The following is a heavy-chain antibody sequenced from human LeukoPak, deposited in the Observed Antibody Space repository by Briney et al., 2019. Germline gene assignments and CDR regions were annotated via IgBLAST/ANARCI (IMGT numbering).Heavy chain of an antibody. V-gene: IGHV4-61*01. D-gene: IGHD2-15*01. J-gene: IGHJ6*04. CDR3: ARDLVVVVAATMDYGMDV. CDR2: IYYSGST. CDR1: GRPVSSGSYY. Sequence: SETLSLTCTVPGRPVSSGSYYWSWIRQPPGKGLEWIGYIYYSGSTNYNHSLKRRVTISVDTSKNQFSLKLSSVTAADTAVYYCARDLVVVVAATMDYGMDVWGKGTTVTVSS.